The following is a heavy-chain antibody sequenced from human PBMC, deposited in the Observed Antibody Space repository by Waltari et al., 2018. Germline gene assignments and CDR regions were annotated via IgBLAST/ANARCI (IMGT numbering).Heavy chain of an antibody. V-gene: IGHV3-30*18. Sequence: QVQLVESGGGVVQPGRSLRLSCAASGFTFSSSGMHWVRQAPGKGLEWVAVIWYDGSNKYYADSVKGRFTISRDNSKNTLYLQMNSLRAEDTAMYYCAKEYSSSWTYYYYYYMDVWGKGTTVTVSS. CDR2: IWYDGSNK. D-gene: IGHD6-13*01. CDR1: GFTFSSSG. CDR3: AKEYSSSWTYYYYYYMDV. J-gene: IGHJ6*03.